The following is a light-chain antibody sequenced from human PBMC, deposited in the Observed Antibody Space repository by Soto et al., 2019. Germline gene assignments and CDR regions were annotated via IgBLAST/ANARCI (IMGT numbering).Light chain of an antibody. J-gene: IGKJ5*01. V-gene: IGKV3-15*01. CDR3: QKYINWPPTT. CDR2: GAS. Sequence: EIVMTQSPATLSVSPGERATLSCRASQSVSSNLAWYQQKPGQAPRLLIYGASTRATGIQARFSGSGSGTEFTLSITSLKSEDWAVYYGQKYINWPPTTFGQGKRLEIK. CDR1: QSVSSN.